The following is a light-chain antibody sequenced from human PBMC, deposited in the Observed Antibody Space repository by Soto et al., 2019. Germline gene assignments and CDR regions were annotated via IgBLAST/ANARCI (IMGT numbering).Light chain of an antibody. CDR1: SSDVGGYNY. J-gene: IGLJ3*02. V-gene: IGLV2-14*01. CDR2: EVS. CDR3: SSYTSSSTRV. Sequence: QSALTQPASVSGSPGQSITISCTGTSSDVGGYNYVSWYQQHPGKAPKLMIYEVSNRPSGVSNRFSGSKSGNTASLTISGLQAEAEDDYYCSSYTSSSTRVFGAGTKLTVL.